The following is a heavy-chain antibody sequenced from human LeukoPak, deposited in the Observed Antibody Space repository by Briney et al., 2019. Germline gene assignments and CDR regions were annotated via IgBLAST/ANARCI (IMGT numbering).Heavy chain of an antibody. CDR1: GYSFTSYW. V-gene: IGHV5-51*01. CDR2: IYPGDSDT. Sequence: GESLKISCKGSGYSFTSYWIGWVRQMPGKGLEWMGIIYPGDSDTRYSPSFQGQVTISADKSICTAYLQWSSLKASDTAMYYCARHEGVEMATSVFVVYWGQGTLVTVSS. D-gene: IGHD5-24*01. J-gene: IGHJ4*02. CDR3: ARHEGVEMATSVFVVY.